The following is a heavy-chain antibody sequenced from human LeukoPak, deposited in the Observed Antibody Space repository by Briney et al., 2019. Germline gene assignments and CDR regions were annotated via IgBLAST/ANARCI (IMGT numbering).Heavy chain of an antibody. CDR3: ASIRGYCSGGSCYDDY. J-gene: IGHJ4*02. CDR1: GYTFTGYY. V-gene: IGHV1-2*02. Sequence: ASVKVSCKASGYTFTGYYMHWVRQAPRQGLEWMGWINPNSGGTNYAQKFQGRVTMTRDTSISTAYMELSRLRSDDTAVYYCASIRGYCSGGSCYDDYWGQGTLVTVSS. CDR2: INPNSGGT. D-gene: IGHD2-15*01.